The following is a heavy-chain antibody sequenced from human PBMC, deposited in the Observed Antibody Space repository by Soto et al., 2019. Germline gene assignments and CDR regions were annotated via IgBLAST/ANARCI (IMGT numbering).Heavy chain of an antibody. D-gene: IGHD5-18*01. Sequence: ASVKVSCKASGYTLTSYAMHWVRQAPGQRLEWMGWINAGNGNTKYSQKFQGRVTITRDTSASTAYMELSSLRSEDTAVYYCARDYSSYGPFDYWGQGTLVTVSS. CDR3: ARDYSSYGPFDY. J-gene: IGHJ4*02. CDR1: GYTLTSYA. CDR2: INAGNGNT. V-gene: IGHV1-3*01.